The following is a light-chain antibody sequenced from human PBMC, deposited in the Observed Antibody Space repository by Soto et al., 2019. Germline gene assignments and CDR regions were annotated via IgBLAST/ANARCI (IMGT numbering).Light chain of an antibody. V-gene: IGKV3-15*01. Sequence: EIVVTQSPATLSVSPGDRATLSCTASQNVTRSLAWYQQKPGQTPRLLIYDASSRAAGIPDRFNGGGSATEFTLTISSLQSEDFALYFCQQYDTWWTFGQGT. J-gene: IGKJ1*01. CDR1: QNVTRS. CDR2: DAS. CDR3: QQYDTWWT.